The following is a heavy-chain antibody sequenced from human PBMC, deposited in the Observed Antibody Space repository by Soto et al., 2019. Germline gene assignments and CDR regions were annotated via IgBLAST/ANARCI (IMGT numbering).Heavy chain of an antibody. J-gene: IGHJ4*02. CDR2: INHSGST. CDR1: GGSFSGYY. D-gene: IGHD3-9*01. V-gene: IGHV4-34*01. Sequence: PSETLSLTCAVYGGSFSGYYWSWIRQPPGKGLEWIGEINHSGSTNYNPSLKSRVTISVDTSKNQFSLKLSSVTAADTAVYYCARVYHWRNYDILTGYYTGVQFYFDYWGQGTLVTVSS. CDR3: ARVYHWRNYDILTGYYTGVQFYFDY.